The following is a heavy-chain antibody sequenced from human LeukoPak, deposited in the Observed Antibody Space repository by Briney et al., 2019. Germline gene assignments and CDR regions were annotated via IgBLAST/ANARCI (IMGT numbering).Heavy chain of an antibody. D-gene: IGHD6-13*01. V-gene: IGHV3-7*01. CDR1: GFTFSSYA. CDR2: IKQDGSEK. CDR3: ARDRLAATLDY. J-gene: IGHJ4*02. Sequence: PGGSLRLSCAASGFTFSSYAMSWVRQAPGKGLEWVANIKQDGSEKYYVDSVKGRFTVSRDNAKNSLYLQMDSLRAEDTAVYYCARDRLAATLDYWGQGTLVTVSS.